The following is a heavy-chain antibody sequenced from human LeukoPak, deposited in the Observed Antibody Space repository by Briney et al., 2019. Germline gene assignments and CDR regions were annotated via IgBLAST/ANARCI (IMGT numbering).Heavy chain of an antibody. CDR2: INHSGST. CDR1: GGSFSGYY. Sequence: SETLSLTCAVYGGSFSGYYWSWIRQPPGKGLEWIGEINHSGSTNYNPSLKSRVTISVDTSKNQFSLKLSSVTAADTAVYYCARDHYYDSSGYYVYLDLWGRGTLVTVSS. CDR3: ARDHYYDSSGYYVYLDL. D-gene: IGHD3-22*01. V-gene: IGHV4-34*01. J-gene: IGHJ2*01.